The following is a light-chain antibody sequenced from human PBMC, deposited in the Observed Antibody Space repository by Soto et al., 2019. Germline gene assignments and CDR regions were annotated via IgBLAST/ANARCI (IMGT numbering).Light chain of an antibody. V-gene: IGLV2-14*01. Sequence: QSALTQPASVSGSPGQSITISCTGNSSDVGGYNYVSWYQQHPGKAPKLLIYDVSNRPSGVSNRFSGSKSGNTASLTISGLQAEDESDYYCSSYTSSSPLFGGGTKLTV. CDR1: SSDVGGYNY. J-gene: IGLJ2*01. CDR2: DVS. CDR3: SSYTSSSPL.